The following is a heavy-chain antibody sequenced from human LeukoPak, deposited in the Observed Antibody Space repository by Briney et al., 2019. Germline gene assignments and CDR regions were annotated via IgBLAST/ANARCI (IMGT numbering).Heavy chain of an antibody. CDR2: ISGSGGST. CDR1: GFTFSSYA. CDR3: AKGSLAMIVVVITHFDY. Sequence: GGSLRLSCAASGFTFSSYAMSWVRQAPGKGLEWVSAISGSGGSTYYADSVKGRFTISRDNSKNTLYLQMNSLRAEDTAVYYCAKGSLAMIVVVITHFDYWGQGTLVTISS. V-gene: IGHV3-23*01. J-gene: IGHJ4*02. D-gene: IGHD3-22*01.